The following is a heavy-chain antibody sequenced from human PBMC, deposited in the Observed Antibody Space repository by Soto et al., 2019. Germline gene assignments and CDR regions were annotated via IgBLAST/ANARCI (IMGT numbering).Heavy chain of an antibody. CDR1: GFSLSNARMG. CDR3: ARMVSGWMTEYYFDY. D-gene: IGHD6-19*01. CDR2: IFSNDEK. V-gene: IGHV2-26*01. J-gene: IGHJ4*02. Sequence: QVTLKESGPVLVKPTETLTLTCTVSGFSLSNARMGVSWIRQLPGKALEWLAHIFSNDEKSYSTSLTSRLTISKDTSKSQVVLTMTNMDPVDTATYYCARMVSGWMTEYYFDYWGQGTLVTVSS.